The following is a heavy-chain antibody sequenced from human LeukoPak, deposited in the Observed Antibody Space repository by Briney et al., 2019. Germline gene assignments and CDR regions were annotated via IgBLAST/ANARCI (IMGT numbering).Heavy chain of an antibody. V-gene: IGHV1-69*06. D-gene: IGHD5-24*01. J-gene: IGHJ4*02. CDR3: ASEMATISGGDY. CDR2: IIPIFGTT. CDR1: GGTFSSYA. Sequence: ASVKVSCKASGGTFSSYAISWVRQAPGQGLEWMGGIIPIFGTTNYAQKFQDRVTITADKSTSTAYMELSSLRSEDTAVYYCASEMATISGGDYWGQGTLVTVSS.